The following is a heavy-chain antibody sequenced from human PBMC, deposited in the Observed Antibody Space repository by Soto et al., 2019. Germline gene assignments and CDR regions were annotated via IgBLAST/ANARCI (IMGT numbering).Heavy chain of an antibody. CDR1: GGSFSGYY. CDR2: INHSGST. J-gene: IGHJ3*02. CDR3: ARGFDAFDI. V-gene: IGHV4-34*01. Sequence: SETLSLTCAVYGGSFSGYYWSWIRQPPGKGLEWIGEINHSGSTNYNPSLKSRVTISVDTSKNQFSLKLSSVTAADTAVYYCARGFDAFDIWGQGTMVTVSS.